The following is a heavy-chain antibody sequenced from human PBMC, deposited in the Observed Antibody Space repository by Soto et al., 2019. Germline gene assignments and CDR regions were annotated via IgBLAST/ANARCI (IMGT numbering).Heavy chain of an antibody. J-gene: IGHJ6*02. V-gene: IGHV3-74*01. D-gene: IGHD6-13*01. CDR2: INSDGSST. CDR1: GFTFSSYW. Sequence: PGGSLRLSCAASGFTFSSYWMHWVRQAPGKGLVWVSRINSDGSSTSYADSVKGRFTISRDNAKNTLYLQMNSLRAEDTAVYYCARDRRIAAAGSVWYYYYGMDVWGQGTTVTVSS. CDR3: ARDRRIAAAGSVWYYYYGMDV.